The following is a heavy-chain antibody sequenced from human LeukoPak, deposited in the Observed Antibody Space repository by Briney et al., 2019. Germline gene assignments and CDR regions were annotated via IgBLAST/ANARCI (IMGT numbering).Heavy chain of an antibody. J-gene: IGHJ4*02. D-gene: IGHD3-22*01. CDR3: ASTGPDISGHYQAY. CDR2: IYYGGNT. Sequence: ASETLSLTCAVSGGSIVGYFWSWIRQLPGKGLEWIGYIYYGGNTDYNHSLGGRATITVDTSKNQFSLKLTSVTAADTAVYYCASTGPDISGHYQAYWGQGTLVIVSS. CDR1: GGSIVGYF. V-gene: IGHV4-59*01.